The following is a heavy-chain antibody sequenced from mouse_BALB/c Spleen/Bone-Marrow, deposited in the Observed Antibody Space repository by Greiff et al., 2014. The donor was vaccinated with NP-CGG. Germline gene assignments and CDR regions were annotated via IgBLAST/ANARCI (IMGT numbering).Heavy chain of an antibody. Sequence: QVQLKESGPGLVAPSQNLSITCTVSGFSLSRYNIHWIRQPPGKGLEWLAMIWGGGGTDHNSALKSRLRISKDNSKSQIFLKINSLQIDDTAMYYCARKDGGYYVMDYWGQGTSVTVSS. V-gene: IGHV2-6-4*01. J-gene: IGHJ4*01. CDR2: IWGGGGT. CDR1: GFSLSRYN. CDR3: ARKDGGYYVMDY. D-gene: IGHD2-3*01.